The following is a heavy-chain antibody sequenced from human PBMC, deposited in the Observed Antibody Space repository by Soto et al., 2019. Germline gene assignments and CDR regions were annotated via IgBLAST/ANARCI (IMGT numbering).Heavy chain of an antibody. CDR2: ITGSGGTT. CDR3: ARYLSDNFGYRGIGMDV. D-gene: IGHD5-18*01. CDR1: GLTFSSHA. J-gene: IGHJ6*02. Sequence: EVQLLESGGGLVQPGGSLRLSCAASGLTFSSHAMSWVRQAPGKGLEWVSIITGSGGTTYYADSVKGRFTISRDNSKNTLYLEMDSLSAEATAVYYCARYLSDNFGYRGIGMDVWGQGTTVTVSS. V-gene: IGHV3-23*01.